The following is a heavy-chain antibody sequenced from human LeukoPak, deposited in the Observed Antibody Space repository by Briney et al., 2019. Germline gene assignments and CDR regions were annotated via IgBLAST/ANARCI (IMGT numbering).Heavy chain of an antibody. CDR2: IYYSGST. V-gene: IGHV4-59*08. Sequence: SETLSLTCTVSGGSLSRYYWSWIRQPPGEGLEWIGYIYYSGSTNYNPSLKSRVTISVDTSKNQFSLNLSSVTAADTAVYYCARHMAGNSCGFDYWGQGTLVTVSS. CDR3: ARHMAGNSCGFDY. D-gene: IGHD5-18*01. CDR1: GGSLSRYY. J-gene: IGHJ4*02.